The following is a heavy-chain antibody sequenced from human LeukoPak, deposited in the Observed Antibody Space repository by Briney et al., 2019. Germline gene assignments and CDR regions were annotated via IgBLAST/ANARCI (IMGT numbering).Heavy chain of an antibody. V-gene: IGHV3-23*01. CDR2: ISTSGDST. CDR1: GLTFSTYV. CDR3: VTRKPAYNYGWSFDY. D-gene: IGHD5-18*01. J-gene: IGHJ4*02. Sequence: PGGSLRLSCAASGLTFSTYVMAWVRQAPGKGLEWVSGISTSGDSTYYAGSVKGRFTISRDDSKNTLCLQLNSLKAEDTAVYYCVTRKPAYNYGWSFDYWGQGTLVTVSS.